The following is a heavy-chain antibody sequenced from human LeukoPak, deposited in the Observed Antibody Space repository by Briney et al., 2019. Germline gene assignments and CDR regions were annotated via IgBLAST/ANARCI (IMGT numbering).Heavy chain of an antibody. CDR3: AKGGGMVRSSRFDY. J-gene: IGHJ4*02. CDR1: GFTFSSYS. Sequence: GGSLRLSCAASGFTFSSYSMNWVRQAPGKGLEWVSSISSSSSYIYYADSVKGRFTISRDNAKNSLYLQMNSLRTEDTALYYCAKGGGMVRSSRFDYWGQGTLVTVSS. CDR2: ISSSSSYI. V-gene: IGHV3-21*04. D-gene: IGHD3-10*01.